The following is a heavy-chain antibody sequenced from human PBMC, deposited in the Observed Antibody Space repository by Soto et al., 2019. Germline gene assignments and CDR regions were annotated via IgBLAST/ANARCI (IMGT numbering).Heavy chain of an antibody. CDR3: AKDVFTIFGVVIIQSYYYGMDV. D-gene: IGHD3-3*01. CDR1: GSTFSSYG. V-gene: IGHV3-30*18. CDR2: ISYDGSNK. Sequence: PGGSLRLSCAASGSTFSSYGMHWVRQAPGKGLEWVAVISYDGSNKYYADSVKGRFTISRDNSKNTLYLQMNSLRAEDTAVYYCAKDVFTIFGVVIIQSYYYGMDVWGQGTTVTVSS. J-gene: IGHJ6*02.